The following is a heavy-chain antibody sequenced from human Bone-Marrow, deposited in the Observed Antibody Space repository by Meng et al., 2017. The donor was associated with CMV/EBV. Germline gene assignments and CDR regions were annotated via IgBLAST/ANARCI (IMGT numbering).Heavy chain of an antibody. D-gene: IGHD2-2*01. V-gene: IGHV1-2*02. CDR3: ARGSLPVNEYPKIVTYYYYGMDV. CDR1: GYTFTGYY. CDR2: INPNSGGT. J-gene: IGHJ6*02. Sequence: ASVKVSCKASGYTFTGYYMHWVRQAPGQGLEWMGWINPNSGGTNYAQKFQGRVTMTRDTSISTAYMELSRLRSDDTAVYYCARGSLPVNEYPKIVTYYYYGMDVWGQGTTVTVSS.